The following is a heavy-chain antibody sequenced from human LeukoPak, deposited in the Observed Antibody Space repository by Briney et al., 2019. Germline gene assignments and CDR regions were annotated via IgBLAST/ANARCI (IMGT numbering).Heavy chain of an antibody. CDR3: ARGAGYCSSTSCYIAY. D-gene: IGHD2-2*02. Sequence: GGSLRLSCAASGFTFSSYSMNWVRQAPGKGLEWVSSISSSSSYIYYADSVKGRFTISRDNAKNSLYLQMNSLKAEDTAVNYCARGAGYCSSTSCYIAYWGQGTLVTVPS. CDR2: ISSSSSYI. CDR1: GFTFSSYS. V-gene: IGHV3-21*01. J-gene: IGHJ4*02.